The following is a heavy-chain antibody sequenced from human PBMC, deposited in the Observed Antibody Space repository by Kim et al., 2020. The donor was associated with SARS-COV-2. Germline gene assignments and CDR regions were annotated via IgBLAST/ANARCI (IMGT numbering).Heavy chain of an antibody. CDR1: GFTFSSYG. CDR3: ALGMVRGVQLGHFDY. V-gene: IGHV3-33*05. Sequence: GGSLRLSCAASGFTFSSYGMHWVRQAPGKGLEWVAVISYDGSNKYYADSVKGRFTISRDNSKNTLYLQMNSLRAEDTAVYYCALGMVRGVQLGHFDYWGQGTLVTVSS. CDR2: ISYDGSNK. D-gene: IGHD3-10*01. J-gene: IGHJ4*02.